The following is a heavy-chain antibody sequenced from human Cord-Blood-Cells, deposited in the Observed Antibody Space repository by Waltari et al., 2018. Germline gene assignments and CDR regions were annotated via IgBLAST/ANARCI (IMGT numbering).Heavy chain of an antibody. V-gene: IGHV1-69*04. Sequence: QVQLVKSGAEVKKPGSSVKVSCKDSGGHFSSYAISWVRQAPGQVLEWLGGIIPILGIANYAQKFQGRVTITADESTSTAYMELSSLRSEDTAVYYCARGRDSSGYHYYYYMDVWGKGTTVTVSS. J-gene: IGHJ6*03. CDR3: ARGRDSSGYHYYYYMDV. CDR2: IIPILGIA. D-gene: IGHD3-22*01. CDR1: GGHFSSYA.